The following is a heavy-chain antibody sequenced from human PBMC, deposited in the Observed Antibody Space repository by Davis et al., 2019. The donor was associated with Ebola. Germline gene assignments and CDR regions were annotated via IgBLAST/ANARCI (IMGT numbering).Heavy chain of an antibody. CDR2: INHSGST. CDR1: GGSFSGYY. CDR3: ARGRVVVVVAAIYYYYGMDV. V-gene: IGHV4-34*01. J-gene: IGHJ6*02. D-gene: IGHD2-15*01. Sequence: SETLSLTCAVYGGSFSGYYWSWIRQPPGKGLEWIGEINHSGSTNYNPSLKSRVTISVDTSKNQFSLKLSSVTAADTAVYYCARGRVVVVVAAIYYYYGMDVWGQGTTVTVSS.